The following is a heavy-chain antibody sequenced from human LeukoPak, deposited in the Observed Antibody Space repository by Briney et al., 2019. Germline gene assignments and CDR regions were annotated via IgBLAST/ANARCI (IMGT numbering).Heavy chain of an antibody. Sequence: GGSLRRSCAASGFTFSSYSMNWVRQAPGKGLEWVSYISSSSSTIYYADSVKGRFTISRDNAKNSLYLQMNSLRDEDTAVYYCARIPWSQTEYFQHWGQGTLVTVSS. D-gene: IGHD3-3*01. J-gene: IGHJ1*01. CDR2: ISSSSSTI. CDR1: GFTFSSYS. V-gene: IGHV3-48*02. CDR3: ARIPWSQTEYFQH.